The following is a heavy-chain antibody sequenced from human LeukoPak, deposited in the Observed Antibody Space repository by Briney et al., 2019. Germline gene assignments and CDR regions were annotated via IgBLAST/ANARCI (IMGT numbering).Heavy chain of an antibody. CDR1: GFTFSSYE. Sequence: GGSLRLSCAASGFTFSSYEMNXVRQAPGKGLEWVSYISSRGITIYYADSVKGRFTISRDNAKNSLYLQMNSLRAEDTAVYYCARQTTYGDYGYWGQGTLVTVSS. V-gene: IGHV3-48*03. D-gene: IGHD4-17*01. J-gene: IGHJ4*02. CDR3: ARQTTYGDYGY. CDR2: ISSRGITI.